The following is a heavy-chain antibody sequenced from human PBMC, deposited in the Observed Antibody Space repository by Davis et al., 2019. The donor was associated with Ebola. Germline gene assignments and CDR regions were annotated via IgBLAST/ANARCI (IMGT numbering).Heavy chain of an antibody. CDR1: GYTFTSYA. V-gene: IGHV1-2*06. D-gene: IGHD5-12*01. CDR3: ARDGMVATRLSWFDP. J-gene: IGHJ5*02. Sequence: ASVKVSCKASGYTFTSYAMNWVRQAPGQGLEWMGRINPNSGGTNYAQKFQGRVTMTRDTSISTAYMELSRLRSDDTAVYYCARDGMVATRLSWFDPWGQGTLVTVSS. CDR2: INPNSGGT.